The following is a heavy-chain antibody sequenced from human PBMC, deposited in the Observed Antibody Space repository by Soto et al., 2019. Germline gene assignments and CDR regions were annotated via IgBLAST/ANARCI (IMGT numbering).Heavy chain of an antibody. D-gene: IGHD6-6*01. CDR1: GGSFSCYY. CDR3: ASHLGSSTNY. CDR2: INHSGST. Sequence: PSETLSLTCAVYGGSFSCYYWIWIRQPPGKGLEWIGEINHSGSTNYNPSLKSRVTISVDTSKNQFSLKLSSVTAADTAVYYCASHLGSSTNYWGQGTLVTVSS. V-gene: IGHV4-34*01. J-gene: IGHJ4*02.